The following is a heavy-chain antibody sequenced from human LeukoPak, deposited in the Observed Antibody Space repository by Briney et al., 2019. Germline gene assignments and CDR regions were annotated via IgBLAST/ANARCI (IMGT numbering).Heavy chain of an antibody. D-gene: IGHD3-10*01. CDR3: AREGYGSGSSHFMDV. J-gene: IGHJ6*03. V-gene: IGHV4-59*12. Sequence: SETLSLTCTVSGVAITNYFWTWIRQAPGKGLEWIGYIYYVGTTNYNPSLMSRASMSVDMSKNQFSLNLTSVTAADTAVYYCAREGYGSGSSHFMDVWGTGTTVTVSS. CDR1: GVAITNYF. CDR2: IYYVGTT.